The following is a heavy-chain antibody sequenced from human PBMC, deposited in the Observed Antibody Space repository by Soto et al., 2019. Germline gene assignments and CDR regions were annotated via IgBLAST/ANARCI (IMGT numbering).Heavy chain of an antibody. CDR3: AREPYLPKARNDF. J-gene: IGHJ4*02. V-gene: IGHV4-31*03. Sequence: TSETLSLTCTVSGDSISSNGYYWSWIRQHPGKGLEWIGYIYYSGSTYYNPSLKSRVTISLDTSKKQFSLRLTSVTAADSAVYFCAREPYLPKARNDFWGQGTLVTVSS. CDR2: IYYSGST. CDR1: GDSISSNGYY.